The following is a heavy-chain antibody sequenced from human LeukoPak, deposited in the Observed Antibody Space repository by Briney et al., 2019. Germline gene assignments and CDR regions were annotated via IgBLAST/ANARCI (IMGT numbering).Heavy chain of an antibody. Sequence: PSETLSLTCAVYGGSFSTYSWTWIRQPPGKGLEWIGEISHSGSTNYNPSLKSRVTISVDTSMNQFSLKLISVTAADTAVYYCARDQQLWGQGTLVTVSS. CDR3: ARDQQL. V-gene: IGHV4-34*01. D-gene: IGHD1-1*01. J-gene: IGHJ4*02. CDR2: ISHSGST. CDR1: GGSFSTYS.